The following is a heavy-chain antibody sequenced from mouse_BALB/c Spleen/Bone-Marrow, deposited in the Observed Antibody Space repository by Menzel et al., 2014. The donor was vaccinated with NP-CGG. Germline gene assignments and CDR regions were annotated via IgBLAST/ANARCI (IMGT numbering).Heavy chain of an antibody. CDR2: ISSGSTAI. V-gene: IGHV5-17*02. Sequence: EVQLVESGGGLVQPGGSRKLSCAASGFTFSSFGMHWVRQAPEKGLEWVAYISSGSTAICYADTVKGRFTISGDNPKNPLFLQMTSLRSEDTAMYYCARHGEERPVLAMDYWGQGTSGTVSS. J-gene: IGHJ4*01. CDR3: ARHGEERPVLAMDY. D-gene: IGHD2-14*01. CDR1: GFTFSSFG.